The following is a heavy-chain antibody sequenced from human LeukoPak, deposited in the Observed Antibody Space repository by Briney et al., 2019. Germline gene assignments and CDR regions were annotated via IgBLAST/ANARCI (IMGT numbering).Heavy chain of an antibody. Sequence: SETLSLTCTVSGGSISSSRYYWGWIRQPPGKGLEWIGSIYYSGSTYYNPSLKSRVTISVDTSKNQFSLRLSSVTAADTAVYHCAALDTQFDPWGQGTLVTVSS. CDR3: AALDTQFDP. J-gene: IGHJ5*02. CDR1: GGSISSSRYY. V-gene: IGHV4-39*01. CDR2: IYYSGST.